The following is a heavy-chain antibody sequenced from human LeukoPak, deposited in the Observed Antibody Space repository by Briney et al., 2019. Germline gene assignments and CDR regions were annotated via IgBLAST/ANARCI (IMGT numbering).Heavy chain of an antibody. Sequence: GGSLRLSCAASGFTFSSYSMNWVRQAPGKGLEWVSSISSSSSYIYYADSVKGRFTISRDNAKNSLYLRMNSLGAEDTAVYYCARGSGYSYGKYYYYYYGMDVWGQGTTVTVSS. CDR3: ARGSGYSYGKYYYYYYGMDV. V-gene: IGHV3-21*01. CDR1: GFTFSSYS. D-gene: IGHD5-18*01. CDR2: ISSSSSYI. J-gene: IGHJ6*02.